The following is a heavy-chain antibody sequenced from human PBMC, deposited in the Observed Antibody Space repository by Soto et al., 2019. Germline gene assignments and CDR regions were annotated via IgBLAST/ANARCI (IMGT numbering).Heavy chain of an antibody. CDR1: GGSISSGGYY. V-gene: IGHV4-31*03. J-gene: IGHJ4*02. D-gene: IGHD2-15*01. CDR2: IYYSGST. CDR3: ARGGGLMHLFDY. Sequence: QVQLQESGPGLVKPSQTLSLTCTVSGGSISSGGYYWSWIRQHPGKGLEWIGYIYYSGSTYYNPSVKSRGTISVDTSKNQFSLKLSSVTAADTAVYYCARGGGLMHLFDYWGQGTLVTVSS.